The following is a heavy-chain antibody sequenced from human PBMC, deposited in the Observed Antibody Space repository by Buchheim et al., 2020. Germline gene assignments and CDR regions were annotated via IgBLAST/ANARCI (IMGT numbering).Heavy chain of an antibody. CDR3: ARSVGAAAFDI. CDR2: ISNTNSYS. D-gene: IGHD1-26*01. Sequence: QVQLVESGGGLVKPGGSLRLSCAASGFRFSDYYMSWIRQAPGKGLEWLSHISNTNSYSRYADSVKGRFTISRDNAKNSVSLQMDGLGVDDAAVYFYARSVGAAAFDIWGQGT. CDR1: GFRFSDYY. J-gene: IGHJ3*02. V-gene: IGHV3-11*06.